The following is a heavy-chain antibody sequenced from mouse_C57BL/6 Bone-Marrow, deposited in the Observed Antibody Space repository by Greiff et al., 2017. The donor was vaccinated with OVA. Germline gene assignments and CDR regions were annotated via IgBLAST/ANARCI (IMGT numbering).Heavy chain of an antibody. Sequence: EVKLVDSGGDLVKPGGSLKLSCAASGFTFSSYGMSWVRQTPDKRLEWVATISSGGSYTYYPDSVKGRFTISRDNAKNTLYLQMSSLKSEDTAMYYCARHDYYGSFDYWGQGTTLTVSS. J-gene: IGHJ2*01. CDR1: GFTFSSYG. V-gene: IGHV5-6*01. D-gene: IGHD1-1*01. CDR3: ARHDYYGSFDY. CDR2: ISSGGSYT.